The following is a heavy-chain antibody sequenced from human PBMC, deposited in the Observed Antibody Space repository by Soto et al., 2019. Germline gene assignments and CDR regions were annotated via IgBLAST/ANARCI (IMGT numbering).Heavy chain of an antibody. CDR1: GFTFSSYG. V-gene: IGHV3-33*01. J-gene: IGHJ5*02. CDR2: IWYDGSNK. CDR3: ARRKGSSTSRSLNWSDP. Sequence: SIRLSLSASGFTFSSYGMHWVRQAPGKGLEWVAVIWYDGSNKYYADSVKGRFTISRDNSKNTLYLQMNSLRAEDTAVYYCARRKGSSTSRSLNWSDPWGKGTLVTVCS. D-gene: IGHD2-2*01.